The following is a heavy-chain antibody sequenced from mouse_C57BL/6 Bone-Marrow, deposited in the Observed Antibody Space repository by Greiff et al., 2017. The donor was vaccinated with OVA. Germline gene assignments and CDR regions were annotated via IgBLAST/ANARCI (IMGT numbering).Heavy chain of an antibody. D-gene: IGHD3-3*01. V-gene: IGHV1-69*01. CDR3: ARKVYGCDY. J-gene: IGHJ2*01. CDR1: GYTFTSYW. Sequence: QVQLQQPGAELVMPGASVKLSCKASGYTFTSYWMHWVKQRPGQGLEWIGEIDPSDSYTNYNQKFKGKSTLTVDKSSSTAYMQLSSLTSEDSAVYYCARKVYGCDYWGQGTTLTVSS. CDR2: IDPSDSYT.